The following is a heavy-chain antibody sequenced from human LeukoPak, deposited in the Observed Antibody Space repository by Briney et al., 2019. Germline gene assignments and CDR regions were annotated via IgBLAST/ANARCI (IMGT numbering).Heavy chain of an antibody. Sequence: SETLSLTCTVSGGSISSSSYYWGWIRQPPGKGLEWIGSIYYSGSTYYNPSLKSRVTISVDTSKSQFSLKLSSVTAADTAVYYCAISYYDILTGYPLWFDPWGQGTLVTVSS. D-gene: IGHD3-9*01. CDR3: AISYYDILTGYPLWFDP. CDR1: GGSISSSSYY. J-gene: IGHJ5*02. V-gene: IGHV4-39*07. CDR2: IYYSGST.